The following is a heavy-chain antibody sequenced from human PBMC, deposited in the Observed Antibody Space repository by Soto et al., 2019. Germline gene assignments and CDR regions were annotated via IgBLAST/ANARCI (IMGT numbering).Heavy chain of an antibody. CDR3: ARFGLRSSGPTIDYGMDV. CDR2: ISSSSSTI. CDR1: GFTFSSYS. D-gene: IGHD3-22*01. V-gene: IGHV3-48*02. Sequence: PGGSLRLSCAASGFTFSSYSMNWVRQAPGKGLEWVSYISSSSSTIYYADSVKGRFTISRDNAKNSLYLQMNSLRDEDTAVYYCARFGLRSSGPTIDYGMDVWGQGTTVTVSS. J-gene: IGHJ6*02.